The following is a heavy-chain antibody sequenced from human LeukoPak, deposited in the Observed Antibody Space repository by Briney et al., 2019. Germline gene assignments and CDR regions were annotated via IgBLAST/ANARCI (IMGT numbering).Heavy chain of an antibody. V-gene: IGHV3-48*02. CDR2: ISSSSSTI. CDR3: ARDPKDIVVVLAAAGLDY. CDR1: GFTFSSYS. D-gene: IGHD2-2*01. J-gene: IGHJ4*02. Sequence: PGGSLRLSCAASGFTFSSYSMNWVRQAPGKGLEWVSYISSSSSTIYYADSVKGRFTISRDNAKNSLYLQMNSLRDEDTAVYYCARDPKDIVVVLAAAGLDYWGQGTLVTVSS.